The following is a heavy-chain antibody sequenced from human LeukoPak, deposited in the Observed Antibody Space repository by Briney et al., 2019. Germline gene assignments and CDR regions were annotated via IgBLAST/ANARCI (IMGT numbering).Heavy chain of an antibody. CDR1: GFTFSSYS. CDR2: ISSDSSTI. D-gene: IGHD6-19*01. CDR3: AISSCIAVIYSWFDP. Sequence: GGSLRLSCAASGFTFSSYSMTWVRQAPGKGPEWVSYISSDSSTIYYADSVKGRFTISRDNAKNSLYLQMNSLIAEDTAVYYCAISSCIAVIYSWFDPWGQGTLVTVSS. V-gene: IGHV3-48*04. J-gene: IGHJ5*02.